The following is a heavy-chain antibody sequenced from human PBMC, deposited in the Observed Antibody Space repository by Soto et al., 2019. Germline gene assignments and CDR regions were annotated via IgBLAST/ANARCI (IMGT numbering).Heavy chain of an antibody. V-gene: IGHV1-69*01. J-gene: IGHJ4*02. CDR2: LIPILGTA. D-gene: IGHD6-13*01. CDR3: ATSYGTSWYGDY. CDR1: RDSFNNYA. Sequence: QVQLVQSGAEVKKPGSSVKVSCTASRDSFNNYAVTWVRQAPGQGLEWMGGLIPILGTANYAQKFQGRVTITADESTSTAYMEVNSLRAEDTAVYYCATSYGTSWYGDYWGQGTLVTVPS.